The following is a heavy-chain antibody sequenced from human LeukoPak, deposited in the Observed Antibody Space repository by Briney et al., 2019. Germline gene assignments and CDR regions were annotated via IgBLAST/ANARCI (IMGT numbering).Heavy chain of an antibody. CDR1: RFTFSSYA. CDR2: ISYDGSNK. J-gene: IGHJ4*02. D-gene: IGHD1-1*01. CDR3: ARANDLDY. Sequence: PGGSLRLSCAASRFTFSSYAMHWVRQAPGKGLEWVAVISYDGSNKYYADSVKGRFTISRDNSKNTLYLQMNSLRAEDTAVYYCARANDLDYWGQGTLVTVSS. V-gene: IGHV3-30-3*01.